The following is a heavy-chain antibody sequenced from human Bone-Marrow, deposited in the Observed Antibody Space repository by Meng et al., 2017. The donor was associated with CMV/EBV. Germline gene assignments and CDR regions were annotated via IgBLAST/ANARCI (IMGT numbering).Heavy chain of an antibody. D-gene: IGHD3-22*01. Sequence: GGSLRLSCAASGFTFSSYWMHWVRQAPGKGLVWVSRINSDGSSTSYADSVKGRFTISRDNAKNTLYPQMNSLRAEDTAVYYRTKGMAHWEYYYDSSGRGDAFDIWGQGPMVTVS. J-gene: IGHJ3*02. V-gene: IGHV3-74*01. CDR1: GFTFSSYW. CDR3: TKGMAHWEYYYDSSGRGDAFDI. CDR2: INSDGSST.